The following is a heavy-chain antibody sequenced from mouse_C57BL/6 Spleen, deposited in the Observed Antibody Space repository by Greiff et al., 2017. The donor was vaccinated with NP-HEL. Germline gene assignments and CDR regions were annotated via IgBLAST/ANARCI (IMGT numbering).Heavy chain of an antibody. CDR1: GYTFTSYW. CDR2: IDPSDSYT. V-gene: IGHV1-59*01. Sequence: VQLQQSGAELVRPGTSVKLSCKASGYTFTSYWMHWVKQRPGQGLEWIGVIDPSDSYTNYNQKFKGKATLTVDTSSSTAYMQLSSLTSEDSAVYYCARSMGLRRKFDYWGQGTTLTVSS. J-gene: IGHJ2*01. CDR3: ARSMGLRRKFDY. D-gene: IGHD2-4*01.